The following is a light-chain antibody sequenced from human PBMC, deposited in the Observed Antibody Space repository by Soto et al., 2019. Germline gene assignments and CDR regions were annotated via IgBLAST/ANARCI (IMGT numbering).Light chain of an antibody. CDR3: SSYATGGSHV. Sequence: QSALTQPASVSGSPGQSIAISCTGTSSDVGGYNSVSWYQQHPGKAPKLLIYDVSNRPSGVSNRFSGSKSGNTASLTISGLQAEDEADYYCSSYATGGSHVFGTWTKLTVL. J-gene: IGLJ1*01. CDR1: SSDVGGYNS. CDR2: DVS. V-gene: IGLV2-14*01.